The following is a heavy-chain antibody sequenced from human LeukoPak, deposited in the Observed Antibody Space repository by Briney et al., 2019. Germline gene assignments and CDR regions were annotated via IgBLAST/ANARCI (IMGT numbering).Heavy chain of an antibody. CDR1: GFTFDDYA. Sequence: GGSLRLSCAASGFTFDDYAMHWVRQAPGKGLEWVSLISWDGGSTYYADSVKGRFTISRDNSKNSLYLQMNSLRAEDTALYYCAKDKERQNYYYYYMDVWGKGTTVTVSS. V-gene: IGHV3-43D*03. D-gene: IGHD1-1*01. CDR3: AKDKERQNYYYYYMDV. CDR2: ISWDGGST. J-gene: IGHJ6*03.